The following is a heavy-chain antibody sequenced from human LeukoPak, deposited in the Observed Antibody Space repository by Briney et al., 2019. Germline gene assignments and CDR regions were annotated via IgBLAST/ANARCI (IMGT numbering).Heavy chain of an antibody. CDR3: ARDPERYHFDY. CDR1: GFTFSSSG. CDR2: IWYDGNSK. V-gene: IGHV3-33*01. Sequence: PGGSLRLSCSTSGFTFSSSGVHWVRQAPGKGLEWVAVIWYDGNSKYYADSVVGRFTISRDNSKSTVYLQMNSLRAEDTAVYYCARDPERYHFDYWGQGPWSPSPQ. D-gene: IGHD1-1*01. J-gene: IGHJ4*02.